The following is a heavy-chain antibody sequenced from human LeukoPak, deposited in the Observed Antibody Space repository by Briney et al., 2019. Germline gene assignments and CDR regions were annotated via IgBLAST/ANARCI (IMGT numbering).Heavy chain of an antibody. CDR3: ASLRKRGGAFDI. J-gene: IGHJ3*02. Sequence: NPSETLSLTCAVYGGSFSGYYWSWIRQPPGKGLEWIGEINHSGSTNYNPSLKSRVTISVDTSKNQFSLKLRSVTAADTAVYYCASLRKRGGAFDIWGQGTMVTVSS. CDR2: INHSGST. V-gene: IGHV4-34*01. CDR1: GGSFSGYY.